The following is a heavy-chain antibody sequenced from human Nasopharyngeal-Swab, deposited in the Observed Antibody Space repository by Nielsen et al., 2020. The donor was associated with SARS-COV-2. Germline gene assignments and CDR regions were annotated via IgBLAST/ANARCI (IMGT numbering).Heavy chain of an antibody. D-gene: IGHD3-22*01. J-gene: IGHJ5*02. CDR2: INHSGST. Sequence: WIRQPPGKGLEWIGEINHSGSTNYNPSLKSRVTISVDTSKNQFSLKLRSVTAADTAVYYCARDRFSSGKDPWGQGTLITVSS. CDR3: ARDRFSSGKDP. V-gene: IGHV4-34*01.